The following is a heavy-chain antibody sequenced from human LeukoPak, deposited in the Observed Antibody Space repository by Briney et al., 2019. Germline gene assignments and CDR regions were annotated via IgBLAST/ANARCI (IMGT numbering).Heavy chain of an antibody. CDR3: AWGGMAAFDS. CDR2: ISSSGNTR. J-gene: IGHJ4*02. D-gene: IGHD5-24*01. CDR1: GFTCSDYY. V-gene: IGHV3-11*04. Sequence: GGSLRLSCAASGFTCSDYYMSWIRQAPGKGLEWVAYISSSGNTRYYAASVKGRFTISRDNAKISLYLQMNSLRAEDTAVYYCAWGGMAAFDSWGQGTLVTVSS.